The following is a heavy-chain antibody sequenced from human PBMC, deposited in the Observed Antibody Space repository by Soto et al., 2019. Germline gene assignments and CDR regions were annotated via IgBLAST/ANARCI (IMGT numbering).Heavy chain of an antibody. CDR3: ARDYYRFNSGYGFSMDV. J-gene: IGHJ6*02. Sequence: GGSLRLSCAASGFTFSDYYMSWIRQAPGKGLEWLSYISSSSNYIHYADSVKGRFTISRDNAKNSLYLQMNSLRAEDTAVYYCARDYYRFNSGYGFSMDVWGQGTTVTVSS. CDR1: GFTFSDYY. V-gene: IGHV3-11*06. D-gene: IGHD5-12*01. CDR2: ISSSSNYI.